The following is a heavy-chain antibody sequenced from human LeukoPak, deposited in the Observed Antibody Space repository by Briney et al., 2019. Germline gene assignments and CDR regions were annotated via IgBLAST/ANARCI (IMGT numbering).Heavy chain of an antibody. V-gene: IGHV4-4*09. J-gene: IGHJ4*02. CDR2: IYTSGST. CDR3: ARSQRAQPAFDY. D-gene: IGHD6-25*01. Sequence: PSETLSLTCTSPGGSISSYYWSWIRQPPVPRLDWIGYIYTSGSTNYNPSLKSRVTISVDTSKNQFSLKLSSVTAADTAVYYCARSQRAQPAFDYWGQGTLVTVSS. CDR1: GGSISSYY.